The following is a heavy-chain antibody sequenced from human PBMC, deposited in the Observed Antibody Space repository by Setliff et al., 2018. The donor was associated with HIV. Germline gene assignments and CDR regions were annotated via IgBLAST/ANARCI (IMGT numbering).Heavy chain of an antibody. CDR3: ARGLDYGNYVRYFDY. CDR2: IYSGGST. V-gene: IGHV3-66*01. J-gene: IGHJ4*02. D-gene: IGHD4-17*01. CDR1: GFTVSSNY. Sequence: QPGGSLRLSCAASGFTVSSNYMNWVRQAPGKGLEWVSVIYSGGSTYYADSVKGRFTISRDNSKNTLYLQMNSLRAEDTAVYYCARGLDYGNYVRYFDYWGQGTLVTVSS.